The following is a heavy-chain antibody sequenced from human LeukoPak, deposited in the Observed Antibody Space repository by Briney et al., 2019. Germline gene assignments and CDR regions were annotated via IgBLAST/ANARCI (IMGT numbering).Heavy chain of an antibody. D-gene: IGHD6-6*01. CDR1: GFTFSTYA. V-gene: IGHV3-23*01. CDR2: ISGSGDNT. CDR3: ARNPYSSSSKDY. Sequence: GGSLRLSCAASGFTFSTYAMSWVRQAPGKGLEWVSGISGSGDNTNYADSVKGRFAISRDNAKNSLYLQMNSLRAEDTAVYYCARNPYSSSSKDYWGQGTLVTVSS. J-gene: IGHJ4*02.